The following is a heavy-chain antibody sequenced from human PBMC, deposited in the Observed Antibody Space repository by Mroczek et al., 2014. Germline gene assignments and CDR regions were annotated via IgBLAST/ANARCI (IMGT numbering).Heavy chain of an antibody. V-gene: IGHV4-59*01. CDR3: ARDRAARAFYGMDV. CDR1: GGSISSYY. J-gene: IGHJ6*02. Sequence: QVQLQESGPGLVKPSETLSLTCTVSGGSISSYYWSWIRQPPGKGLEWIGYIYYSGSTNYNPSLKSRVTISVDTSKNQFSLKLSSVTAADTAVYYCARDRAARAFYGMDVWGQGTTVTVSS. D-gene: IGHD6-6*01. CDR2: IYYSGST.